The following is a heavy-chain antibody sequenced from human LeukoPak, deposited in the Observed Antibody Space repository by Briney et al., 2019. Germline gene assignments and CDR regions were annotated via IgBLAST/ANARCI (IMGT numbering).Heavy chain of an antibody. Sequence: SETLSLTCAVYGGSFGGYYWSWIRQPPGKGLEWIGEINHSGSTNYNPSLKSRVTISVDTSKNQFSLKLSSVTAADTAVYYCATPDPYYDSSGYGLWGQGTLVTVSS. CDR3: ATPDPYYDSSGYGL. D-gene: IGHD3-22*01. V-gene: IGHV4-34*01. J-gene: IGHJ4*02. CDR2: INHSGST. CDR1: GGSFGGYY.